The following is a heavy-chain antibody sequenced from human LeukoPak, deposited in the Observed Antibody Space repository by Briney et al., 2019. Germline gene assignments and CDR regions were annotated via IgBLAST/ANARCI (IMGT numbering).Heavy chain of an antibody. J-gene: IGHJ4*02. CDR3: SRNADHDW. Sequence: KSGGSLRLSCAASGFTFSNAWMNWVRQTPGKGLEWVARIKRQTEGWTTDYAAPVKGRFTISRDDSKSTLYLQMNSLETEDTAVYYCSRNADHDWWGQGTLVTVSS. CDR2: IKRQTEGWTT. D-gene: IGHD1-14*01. V-gene: IGHV3-15*01. CDR1: GFTFSNAW.